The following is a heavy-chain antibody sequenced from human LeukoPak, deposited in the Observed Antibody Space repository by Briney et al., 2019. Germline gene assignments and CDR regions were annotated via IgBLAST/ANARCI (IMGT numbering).Heavy chain of an antibody. V-gene: IGHV4-4*07. J-gene: IGHJ6*03. Sequence: SETLSLTCTVSGGSISSYYWSWIRQPAGKGLEWIGRIYTSGSTNYNPSLKSRVTISVDTSKNQFSLKLSSVTAADTAVYYCARENVVVPAASYYYMDVWGKGTTVTVSS. CDR3: ARENVVVPAASYYYMDV. CDR1: GGSISSYY. CDR2: IYTSGST. D-gene: IGHD2-2*01.